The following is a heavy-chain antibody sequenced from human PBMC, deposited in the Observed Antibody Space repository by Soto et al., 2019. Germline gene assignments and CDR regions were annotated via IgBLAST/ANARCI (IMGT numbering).Heavy chain of an antibody. CDR2: ISSSSSYT. CDR3: AKDWGSGWFRAYFDN. V-gene: IGHV3-11*05. J-gene: IGHJ4*02. CDR1: GFTFSDYY. D-gene: IGHD6-19*01. Sequence: GGSLRLSCAASGFTFSDYYMSWIRQAPGKGLEWVSYISSSSSYTNYADSVKGRFTISRDNSNNTLYLEMNSLRAEDTAVYYCAKDWGSGWFRAYFDNWGQGTQVTVSS.